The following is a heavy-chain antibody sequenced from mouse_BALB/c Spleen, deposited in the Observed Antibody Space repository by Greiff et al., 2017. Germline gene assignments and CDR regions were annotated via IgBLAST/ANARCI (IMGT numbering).Heavy chain of an antibody. Sequence: EVQRVESGGGLVQPGGSRKLSCAASGFTFSSFGMHWVRQAPEKGLEWVAYISSGSSTIYYADTVKGRFTISRDNPKNTLFLQMTSLRSEDTAMYYCAEGNYAMDYWGQGTSVTVSS. D-gene: IGHD3-3*01. V-gene: IGHV5-17*02. CDR1: GFTFSSFG. CDR2: ISSGSSTI. CDR3: AEGNYAMDY. J-gene: IGHJ4*01.